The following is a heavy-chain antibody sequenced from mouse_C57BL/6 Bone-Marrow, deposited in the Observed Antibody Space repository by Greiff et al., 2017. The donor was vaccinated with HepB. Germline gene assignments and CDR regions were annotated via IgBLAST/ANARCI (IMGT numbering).Heavy chain of an antibody. CDR2: IDPSDSYT. V-gene: IGHV1-69*01. J-gene: IGHJ2*01. D-gene: IGHD1-1*01. Sequence: VQLQQPGAELVMPGASVKLSCKASGYTFTSYWMHWVKQRPGQGLEWIGEIDPSDSYTNYNQKFKGKSTLTVDKSSSTAYMQLSSLTSEDSAVYYCARALPPYYGSSYGYFDYWGQGTTLTVSS. CDR1: GYTFTSYW. CDR3: ARALPPYYGSSYGYFDY.